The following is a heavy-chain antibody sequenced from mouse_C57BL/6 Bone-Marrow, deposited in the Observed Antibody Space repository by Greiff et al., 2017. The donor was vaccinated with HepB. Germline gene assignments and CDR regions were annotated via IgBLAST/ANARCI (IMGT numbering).Heavy chain of an antibody. D-gene: IGHD1-1*01. Sequence: LQQSGAELVRPGASVKMSCKASGYTFTSYNMHWVKQTLRQGLEWIGAIYPGNGDTSYNQKFKGKATLTVDKSSSTAYMQLSSLTSEDSAVYFCARSKDYGSSLDYWGQGTTLTVSS. J-gene: IGHJ2*01. CDR1: GYTFTSYN. CDR2: IYPGNGDT. V-gene: IGHV1-12*01. CDR3: ARSKDYGSSLDY.